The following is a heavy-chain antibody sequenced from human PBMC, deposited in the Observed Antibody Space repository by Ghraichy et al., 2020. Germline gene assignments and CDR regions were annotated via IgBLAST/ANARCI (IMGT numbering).Heavy chain of an antibody. D-gene: IGHD2-15*01. J-gene: IGHJ3*02. V-gene: IGHV3-74*01. CDR2: SNGDGSST. CDR3: ARGSNTGHAAFET. Sequence: GGSLRLSCAASGFSLSSHWMHWVRQVPGKGLMWVSRSNGDGSSTSYADSVKGRFTISRDNAKNTLYLQMNSLSAEDTALYYCARGSNTGHAAFETWGQGTLVIVSS. CDR1: GFSLSSHW.